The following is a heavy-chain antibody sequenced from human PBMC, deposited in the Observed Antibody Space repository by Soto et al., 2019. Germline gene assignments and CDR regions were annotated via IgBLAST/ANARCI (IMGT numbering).Heavy chain of an antibody. V-gene: IGHV4-34*01. J-gene: IGHJ5*02. CDR2: INHTGGT. Sequence: SETVSLTCAVYGGCGNGYYWNWIRQPPGKGLEWIGEINHTGGTHYNPSLKSRVTMSVDTSKNQFSLRLSSVTAADTAIYYCATRITVFGLLIPPFDPWGQETQVTVSS. CDR1: GGCGNGYY. D-gene: IGHD3-3*01. CDR3: ATRITVFGLLIPPFDP.